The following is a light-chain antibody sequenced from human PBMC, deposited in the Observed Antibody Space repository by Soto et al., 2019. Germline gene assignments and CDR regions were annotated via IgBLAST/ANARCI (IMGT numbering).Light chain of an antibody. CDR2: GAS. CDR1: QSVSSSY. CDR3: QQYGSSPPIT. J-gene: IGKJ3*01. Sequence: EIVLTQSPGTLSLSPGERATLSCRASQSVSSSYLAWYQQKPGQAPRLLIYGASSRATGIPDRFSGSGSGTDFTLTISRVEPEDFAVYYCQQYGSSPPITFGPGNKVDIK. V-gene: IGKV3-20*01.